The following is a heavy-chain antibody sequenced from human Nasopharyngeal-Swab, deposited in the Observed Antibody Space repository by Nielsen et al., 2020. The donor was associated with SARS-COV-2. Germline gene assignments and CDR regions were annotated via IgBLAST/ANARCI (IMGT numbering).Heavy chain of an antibody. D-gene: IGHD5-18*01. V-gene: IGHV3-33*01. CDR1: GFTFSNYA. Sequence: GESLKISCAASGFTFSNYAMHWVRQDPGKGLEWVAVIWHDGSNKYYADSVKGRFTISRDNSKNTLYLQMNSLRAEDTAVYYCARDLTPMVIIYAFDMWGQGTMVTVSS. CDR3: ARDLTPMVIIYAFDM. CDR2: IWHDGSNK. J-gene: IGHJ3*02.